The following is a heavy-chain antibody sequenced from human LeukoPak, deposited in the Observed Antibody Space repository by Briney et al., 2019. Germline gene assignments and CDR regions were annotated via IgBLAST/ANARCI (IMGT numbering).Heavy chain of an antibody. D-gene: IGHD3-10*01. CDR1: GDSISSRNW. CDR2: IHHSGST. Sequence: PSETVSLTCAVSGDSISSRNWWSWVRQPQGKGLEWIGEIHHSGSTNYKPSLYNRATITLDKSKNQFSLKLTSVTAADTAVYYCARGRRVYGSGSYLRNWFDPWGQGILVTVSS. CDR3: ARGRRVYGSGSYLRNWFDP. J-gene: IGHJ5*02. V-gene: IGHV4-4*02.